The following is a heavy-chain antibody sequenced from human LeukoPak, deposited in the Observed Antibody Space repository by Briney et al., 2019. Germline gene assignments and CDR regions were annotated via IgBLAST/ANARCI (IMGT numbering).Heavy chain of an antibody. Sequence: GASVKVSCKASGGTFSSYAISWERQAPGQGLEWMGGIIPIFGTANYAQKFQGRVTITADKSTSTACMELSSLRSEDTAVYYCARYREVGATVDYWGQGTLVTISS. CDR1: GGTFSSYA. J-gene: IGHJ4*02. CDR2: IIPIFGTA. V-gene: IGHV1-69*06. CDR3: ARYREVGATVDY. D-gene: IGHD1-26*01.